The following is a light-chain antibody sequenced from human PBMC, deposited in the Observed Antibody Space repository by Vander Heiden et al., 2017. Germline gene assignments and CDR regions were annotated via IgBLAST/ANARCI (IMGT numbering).Light chain of an antibody. Sequence: QSGTSVSLSPGERATFYCRASQSVSSYLAWYQQKPGQAPRLLIYDAFISVTRIPARYSGYGLGLGFTLTSCSPASEHDAVYYSQQRRTEPHTLGQGTKLELK. J-gene: IGKJ2*01. CDR3: QQRRTEPHT. CDR2: DAF. V-gene: IGKV3-11*01. CDR1: QSVSSY.